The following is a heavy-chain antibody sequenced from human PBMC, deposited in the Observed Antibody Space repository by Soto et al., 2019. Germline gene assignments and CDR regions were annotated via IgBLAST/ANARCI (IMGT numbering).Heavy chain of an antibody. CDR3: AASYGSGYRAFDY. CDR1: GDTFSFYT. CDR2: VNPIVSMS. D-gene: IGHD3-10*01. V-gene: IGHV1-69*02. Sequence: QVQLVQSGAEVKKPGCSVKVSCKASGDTFSFYTINWVRQAPGLGLEWMGRVNPIVSMSNYAQKFQGRVTITADKSTNTAYMQLSSLRSEDTAIYYCAASYGSGYRAFDYWGQGALVTVSS. J-gene: IGHJ4*02.